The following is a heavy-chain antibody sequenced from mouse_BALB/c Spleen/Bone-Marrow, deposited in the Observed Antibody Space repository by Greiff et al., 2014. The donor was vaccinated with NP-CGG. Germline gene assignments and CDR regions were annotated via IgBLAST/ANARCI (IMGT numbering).Heavy chain of an antibody. CDR1: GFSLTSYG. D-gene: IGHD1-2*01. V-gene: IGHV2-9*02. CDR3: ARYYYGFLDY. J-gene: IGHJ2*01. Sequence: QVQLKESGPGLVAPSQSLSITCTVSGFSLTSYGVHWVRQLPGKGLEWLGVIWAGGSTNYNSTLMSRLSISKDNSKSQVFLKMNSLQTDDTAMYYCARYYYGFLDYWGQGTTLTVSS. CDR2: IWAGGST.